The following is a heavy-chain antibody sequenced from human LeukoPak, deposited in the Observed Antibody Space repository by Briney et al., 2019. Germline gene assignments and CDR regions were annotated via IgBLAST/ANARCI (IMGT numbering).Heavy chain of an antibody. J-gene: IGHJ5*01. D-gene: IGHD6-13*01. CDR3: ARTAIAAAAFYNWFDS. CDR2: IKHDGTEK. V-gene: IGHV3-7*01. Sequence: GGSLRLSCAASGFTFSSYWMSWVRQAPGKGLEWVANIKHDGTEKYYVDSVKGRFTISRDNAKNSLYLQMNSLRAEDTAVYYCARTAIAAAAFYNWFDSWGQGTLVTVSS. CDR1: GFTFSSYW.